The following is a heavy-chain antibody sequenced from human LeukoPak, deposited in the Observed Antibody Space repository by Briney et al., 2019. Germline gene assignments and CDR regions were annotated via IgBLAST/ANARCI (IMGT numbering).Heavy chain of an antibody. D-gene: IGHD3-9*01. J-gene: IGHJ4*02. CDR2: ISAYNGNT. V-gene: IGHV1-18*01. Sequence: ASVKVSCKASGYTFTSYGISWVRQAPGQGLEWMGWISAYNGNTNYAQKLQGRVTMTTDTSTSTAYMELRSLRSDDTAVYYCASVGYDILTGYPTIFDYWGQGTLVTVSS. CDR1: GYTFTSYG. CDR3: ASVGYDILTGYPTIFDY.